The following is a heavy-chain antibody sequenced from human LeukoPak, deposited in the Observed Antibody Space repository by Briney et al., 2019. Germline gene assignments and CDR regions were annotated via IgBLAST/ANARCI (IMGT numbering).Heavy chain of an antibody. CDR2: ITGSDGST. J-gene: IGHJ3*02. V-gene: IGHV3-23*01. D-gene: IGHD3-22*01. CDR1: GFTFSTYA. CDR3: AKDEPNYYDSSGWIDAFDI. Sequence: GGSLRLSCAASGFTFSTYAKSWVRQAPGKGLEWVSAITGSDGSTYSADSVKGRFTISRDNSKNTLYLQMNSLRAEDTAVYYCAKDEPNYYDSSGWIDAFDIWGQGTMVTVSS.